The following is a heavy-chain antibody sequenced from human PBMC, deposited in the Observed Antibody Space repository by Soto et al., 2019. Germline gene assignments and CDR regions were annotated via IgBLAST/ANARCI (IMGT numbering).Heavy chain of an antibody. CDR3: ARHVLNSTTVTSYYYYGMDV. D-gene: IGHD4-4*01. CDR1: GASISTSY. Sequence: SETLSLTCTISGASISTSYWSWIRQSPEKGLEWIGYVDYSGNPNYNPSLESRVTIAVDTSKDRFSLKLSSVTAADTAVYYCARHVLNSTTVTSYYYYGMDVWGQGTTVTVSS. V-gene: IGHV4-59*08. CDR2: VDYSGNP. J-gene: IGHJ6*02.